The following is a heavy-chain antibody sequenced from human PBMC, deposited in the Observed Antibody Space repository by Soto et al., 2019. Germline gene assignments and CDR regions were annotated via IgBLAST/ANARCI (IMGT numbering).Heavy chain of an antibody. CDR3: ARAAAGDNWFAP. Sequence: SETLSLTCTVSGGSISGYYWSWIRQPPGKGLEWIGYMYYSGSTNYNPSLKSRVTISVDMSKNQFSLKLRSVTAADTAVYYCARAAAGDNWFAPWGQGTLVTVSS. CDR1: GGSISGYY. V-gene: IGHV4-59*01. D-gene: IGHD6-13*01. CDR2: MYYSGST. J-gene: IGHJ5*02.